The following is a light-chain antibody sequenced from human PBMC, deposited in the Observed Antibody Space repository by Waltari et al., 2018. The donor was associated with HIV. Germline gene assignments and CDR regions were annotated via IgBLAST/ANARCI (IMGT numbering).Light chain of an antibody. Sequence: QSALTQSPSASGSPGQSVNISCTGANGDISHYKYVSWYQQHSDKPPKLIIFEVTKRPSGVPDRFSGSKSGNTASLFVSGLQPEDEATYFCSSFAGTHKLFGGGTKLTVL. V-gene: IGLV2-8*01. CDR1: NGDISHYKY. J-gene: IGLJ2*01. CDR2: EVT. CDR3: SSFAGTHKL.